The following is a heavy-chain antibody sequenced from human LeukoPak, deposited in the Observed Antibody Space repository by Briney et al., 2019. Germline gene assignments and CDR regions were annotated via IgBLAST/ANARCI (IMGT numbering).Heavy chain of an antibody. CDR1: GFTFSSYS. CDR2: ISSSSSYI. J-gene: IGHJ6*03. Sequence: GSLRLSCAASGFTFSSYSMNWVRQAPGKGLEWVSSISSSSSYIYYADSVKGRFTISRDNSKNMLYLQMNSLRAEDTAVYYCARYSSSSGYYYYLDVWGKGTTVTVSS. D-gene: IGHD6-13*01. CDR3: ARYSSSSGYYYYLDV. V-gene: IGHV3-21*06.